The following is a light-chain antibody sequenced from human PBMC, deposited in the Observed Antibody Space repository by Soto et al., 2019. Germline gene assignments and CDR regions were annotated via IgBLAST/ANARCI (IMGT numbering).Light chain of an antibody. J-gene: IGKJ5*01. CDR3: PQRSNWRSIT. Sequence: EIVLTQSPATRSLSPGARATLSCRASQSVSSYLAWYQQKPGQAPRLLIYDASNRATGIPARFSGSGSGTDFTLTISSLEPEDCAVYYCPQRSNWRSITFGQGTRREMK. CDR2: DAS. CDR1: QSVSSY. V-gene: IGKV3-11*01.